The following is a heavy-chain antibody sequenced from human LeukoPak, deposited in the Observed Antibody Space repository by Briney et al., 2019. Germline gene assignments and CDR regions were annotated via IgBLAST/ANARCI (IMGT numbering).Heavy chain of an antibody. V-gene: IGHV5-51*01. CDR2: IYPGDSDT. J-gene: IGHJ4*02. Sequence: GESLQVSCKGSGYSFTSYWIGWVRQMPGKGLEWMGIIYPGDSDTRYSPSFQGQVTISADKSISTAYLQWSSLKASDTAMYYCARRRVAAGTGYYFDYWGQGTLVTVSS. D-gene: IGHD6-13*01. CDR1: GYSFTSYW. CDR3: ARRRVAAGTGYYFDY.